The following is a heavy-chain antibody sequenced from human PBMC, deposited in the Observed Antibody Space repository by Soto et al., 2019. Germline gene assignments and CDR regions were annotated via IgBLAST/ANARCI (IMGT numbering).Heavy chain of an antibody. J-gene: IGHJ2*01. D-gene: IGHD6-13*01. Sequence: PSETLSLTCTVSGGSLNTDSSYWTWVRRPPGGGLEYLGYVYYTGVTNYNPSLKSRVTISLDMSKSQFFLTLSSVTPADTATYYCARVLDRSRSFDLWGRATL. CDR3: ARVLDRSRSFDL. CDR2: VYYTGVT. CDR1: GGSLNTDSSY. V-gene: IGHV4-61*01.